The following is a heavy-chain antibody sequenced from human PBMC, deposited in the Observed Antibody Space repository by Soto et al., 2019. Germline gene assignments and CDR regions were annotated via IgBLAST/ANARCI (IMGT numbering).Heavy chain of an antibody. CDR3: ARDPLRAKPHPDHAFDY. CDR1: GYTFTSYA. J-gene: IGHJ4*02. CDR2: INAGNGNT. V-gene: IGHV1-3*01. Sequence: ASVKVSCKASGYTFTSYAMHWVRQAPGQRLEWMGWINAGNGNTKYSQKFQGRVTITRDTSASTAYMELSSLRSEDTAVYYCARDPLRAKPHPDHAFDYWGQGTPVTVSS.